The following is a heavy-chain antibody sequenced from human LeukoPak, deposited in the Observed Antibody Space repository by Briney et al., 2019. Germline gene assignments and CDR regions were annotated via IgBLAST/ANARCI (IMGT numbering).Heavy chain of an antibody. CDR1: GGSFSGYY. CDR3: ARGANMTTVTGDAFDI. Sequence: SETLSLTCAVYGGSFSGYYWSWIRQPPGKGLEWIGEINHSGSTNYNPSLKSRVTISVDTSKNQFSLKLSSVTAADTAVYYCARGANMTTVTGDAFDIWGQGTMVTVSS. D-gene: IGHD4-17*01. J-gene: IGHJ3*02. CDR2: INHSGST. V-gene: IGHV4-34*01.